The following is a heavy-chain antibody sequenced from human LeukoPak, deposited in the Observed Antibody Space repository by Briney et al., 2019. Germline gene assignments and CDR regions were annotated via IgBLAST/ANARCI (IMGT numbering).Heavy chain of an antibody. V-gene: IGHV4-4*02. CDR2: TYHSGST. D-gene: IGHD3-9*01. Sequence: SETLSLTCAVSGGSISSSNWWSWVRQPPGKGLEWIGETYHSGSTNYNPSLKSRFTISVDKSKNQFSLKLSSVTDADTAVYYCARATHLRYFDWLWPKMSKGDFDYWGQGTLVTVSS. CDR3: ARATHLRYFDWLWPKMSKGDFDY. CDR1: GGSISSSNW. J-gene: IGHJ4*02.